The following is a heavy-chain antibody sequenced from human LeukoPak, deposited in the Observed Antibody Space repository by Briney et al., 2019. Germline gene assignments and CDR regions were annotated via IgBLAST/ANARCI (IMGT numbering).Heavy chain of an antibody. CDR2: IKSKTDGGTT. V-gene: IGHV3-15*01. CDR3: TTDYPTNLIYYFDY. D-gene: IGHD3/OR15-3a*01. Sequence: PGGSLRLSCAASGFTFSNAWMSWVGQAPGKGREWVGRIKSKTDGGTTDYAAPVKGRFTISRDDSKNTLYLQMNSLKTEDTAVYYCTTDYPTNLIYYFDYWGQGTLVTVSS. CDR1: GFTFSNAW. J-gene: IGHJ4*02.